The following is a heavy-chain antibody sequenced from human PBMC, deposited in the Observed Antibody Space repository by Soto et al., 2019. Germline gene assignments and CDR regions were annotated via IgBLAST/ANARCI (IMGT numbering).Heavy chain of an antibody. CDR3: ARASYDRVYYFDC. D-gene: IGHD3-16*01. CDR1: GGSISTYY. V-gene: IGHV4-59*07. J-gene: IGHJ4*02. Sequence: QVQLRESGPGLVKPSDTLSLICTVSGGSISTYYWSWIRQPPGKGLEWIASVYYNGFTNYNPSLSSRVAMSVDTFRHQFALRLNSVTAAATAMYYCARASYDRVYYFDCWGQGTLVTVSS. CDR2: VYYNGFT.